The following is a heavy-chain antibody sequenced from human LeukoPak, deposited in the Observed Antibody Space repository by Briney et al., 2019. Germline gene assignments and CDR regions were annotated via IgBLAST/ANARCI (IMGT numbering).Heavy chain of an antibody. J-gene: IGHJ6*02. D-gene: IGHD6-13*01. CDR2: ISYDGSNK. CDR1: GFTFSSYA. V-gene: IGHV3-30-3*01. Sequence: GRSLRLSCAASGFTFSSYAMHWVRQAPGKGLEWVAVISYDGSNKYYADSVKGRFTISRDNSKNTLYLQMNSLRAEDTAVYYCARAYSSSWYYYYYGMDVRGQGTTVTVSS. CDR3: ARAYSSSWYYYYYGMDV.